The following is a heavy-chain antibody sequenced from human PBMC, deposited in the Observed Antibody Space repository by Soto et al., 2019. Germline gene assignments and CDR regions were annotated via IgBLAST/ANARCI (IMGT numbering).Heavy chain of an antibody. CDR2: ISGSGGTT. CDR1: GITFSSYA. J-gene: IGHJ4*02. V-gene: IGHV3-23*01. D-gene: IGHD6-13*01. Sequence: EVQLLESGGGLVQPGGSLRLSCAASGITFSSYAMRWARQAPGKGLEWVSGISGSGGTTYYADPVKGRFTISRDNSKNTLYLQMNSLRAEDTAVYYCSKDQRLLVAAAGTFSDYWGQGTLVTVSS. CDR3: SKDQRLLVAAAGTFSDY.